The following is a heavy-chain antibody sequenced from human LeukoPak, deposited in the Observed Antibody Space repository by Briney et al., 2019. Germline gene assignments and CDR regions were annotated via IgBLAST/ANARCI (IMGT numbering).Heavy chain of an antibody. CDR3: ARQYSRSSPFDY. J-gene: IGHJ4*02. V-gene: IGHV5-51*01. CDR2: IYPGDSDT. Sequence: GESLKISCKGSGYSFNNYWIGWVRQMPGKGLEWMGIIYPGDSDTRYSPSFQGQVTISADKSINTAYLQWSSLKASDTAVYYCARQYSRSSPFDYWGQGTLVTVPS. CDR1: GYSFNNYW. D-gene: IGHD6-6*01.